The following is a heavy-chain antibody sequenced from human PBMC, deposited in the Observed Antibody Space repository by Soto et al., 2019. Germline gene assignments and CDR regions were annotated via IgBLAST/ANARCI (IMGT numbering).Heavy chain of an antibody. D-gene: IGHD2-2*01. V-gene: IGHV3-7*01. CDR2: IKQDGTEK. CDR3: VRVGRDCSSTSCYSNNYGMDV. J-gene: IGHJ6*02. CDR1: GFIFSNYW. Sequence: EVQLVESGGGLVQPGGSLRLSCAASGFIFSNYWMTWVRQAPGKGLKWVANIKQDGTEKYYVDSLKGRFTISRDNAKNSLYLQMNNLRPEDTAVYYCVRVGRDCSSTSCYSNNYGMDVWGQGTTVIVSS.